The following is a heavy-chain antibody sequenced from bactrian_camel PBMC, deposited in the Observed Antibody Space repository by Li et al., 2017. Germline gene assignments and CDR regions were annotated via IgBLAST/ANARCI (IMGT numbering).Heavy chain of an antibody. Sequence: HVQLVESGGGSVQAGGSLRLSCVSSQHTLKHYCMGWFRQAPGKEREAVAAIDSDGSTSYADSVQGRFTISVDNAKNTLFLQMNNLNTEDTAMYYCAARTGRCTGTPKADFDYWGQGTQVTVS. CDR1: QHTLKHYC. V-gene: IGHV3S55*01. CDR3: AARTGRCTGTPKADFDY. J-gene: IGHJ6*01. CDR2: IDSDGST. D-gene: IGHD7*01.